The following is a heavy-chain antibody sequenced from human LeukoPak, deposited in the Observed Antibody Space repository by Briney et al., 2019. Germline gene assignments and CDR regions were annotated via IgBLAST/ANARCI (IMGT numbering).Heavy chain of an antibody. D-gene: IGHD6-6*01. J-gene: IGHJ4*02. V-gene: IGHV3-48*02. Sequence: GGSLRLSCAASGFTFSSYNMNWVRQAPGKGLEWVSYITSNSSTIYYADSVKGRSTISRDNAKNSLYLQMNSLRDEDTAVYYCAREYSSSSGSVSDYWGQGTLVTVSS. CDR2: ITSNSSTI. CDR3: AREYSSSSGSVSDY. CDR1: GFTFSSYN.